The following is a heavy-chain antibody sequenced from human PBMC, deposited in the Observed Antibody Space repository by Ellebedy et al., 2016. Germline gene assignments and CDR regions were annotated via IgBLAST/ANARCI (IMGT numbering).Heavy chain of an antibody. Sequence: SETLSLTCAVYGGSFSGYYWSWIRQPPGKGLEWIGYIYYSGSTNYNPSLKSRVTISVDTSKNQFSLKLSSVTAADTAVYYCARDRVLRGSYSHWFDPWGQGTLVTVSS. CDR3: ARDRVLRGSYSHWFDP. CDR1: GGSFSGYY. CDR2: IYYSGST. V-gene: IGHV4-59*01. J-gene: IGHJ5*02. D-gene: IGHD1-26*01.